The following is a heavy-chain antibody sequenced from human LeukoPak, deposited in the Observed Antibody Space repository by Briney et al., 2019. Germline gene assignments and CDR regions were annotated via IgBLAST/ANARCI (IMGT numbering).Heavy chain of an antibody. Sequence: GGSLRLSCAASGFAVSSNYMSWVRQAPGKGLVWVSRINSDGSSTSYADSVKGRFTISRDNAKNTLYLQMNSLRAEDTAVYYCARAVVRGVREGYWGQGTLVTVSS. V-gene: IGHV3-74*01. J-gene: IGHJ4*02. CDR1: GFAVSSNY. CDR3: ARAVVRGVREGY. D-gene: IGHD3-10*01. CDR2: INSDGSST.